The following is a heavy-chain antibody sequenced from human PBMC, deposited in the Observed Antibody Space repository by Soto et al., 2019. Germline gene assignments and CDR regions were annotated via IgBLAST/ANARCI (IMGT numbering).Heavy chain of an antibody. CDR1: GFTFSSYG. CDR3: AKEEQLGYYFYGMDV. J-gene: IGHJ6*02. CDR2: ISHDGSNK. D-gene: IGHD6-13*01. V-gene: IGHV3-30*18. Sequence: GGSLRLSCAASGFTFSSYGMHWVRQAPGKGLEWVAVISHDGSNKNYADSVKGRFTISRDNFKNTLYLQMNSLRAEDTAVYYCAKEEQLGYYFYGMDVWGQGTTVTVSS.